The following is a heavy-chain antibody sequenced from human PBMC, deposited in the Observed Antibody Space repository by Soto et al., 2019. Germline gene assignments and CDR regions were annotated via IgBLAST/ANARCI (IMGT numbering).Heavy chain of an antibody. J-gene: IGHJ5*02. CDR2: IYSDGNT. CDR1: GFTVSSNF. Sequence: LRLSCAASGFTVSSNFMSWVRQAPGKGLQWASIIYSDGNTYYADSVKGRITISRDVSKNTLYLQMNSLRADDTAVYYCARVNPPYPWGQGTLVTVSS. CDR3: ARVNPPYP. V-gene: IGHV3-53*01.